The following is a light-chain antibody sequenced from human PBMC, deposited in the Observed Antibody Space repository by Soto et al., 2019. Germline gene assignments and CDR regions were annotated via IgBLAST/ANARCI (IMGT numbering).Light chain of an antibody. CDR1: SGDIGSYNR. Sequence: QSALTQPASVSGSPGQSITISCTGTSGDIGSYNRVSWYQQHPGKAPKLIIYEVTDRPSGVSNRFSGSKSGNTASLTISGLQAEDEADYYCSSYTTSTTRIIFGGGTKLTVL. CDR3: SSYTTSTTRII. V-gene: IGLV2-14*01. J-gene: IGLJ2*01. CDR2: EVT.